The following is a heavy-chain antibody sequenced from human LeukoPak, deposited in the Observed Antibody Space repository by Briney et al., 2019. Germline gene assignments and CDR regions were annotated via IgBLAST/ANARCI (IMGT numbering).Heavy chain of an antibody. CDR3: AKALNYGSGSYYPRGVDY. D-gene: IGHD3-10*01. Sequence: PGGSLRLSCAVSGFTFSSYAMSWVRQAPGKGLEWVSAISGSGGSTYYADSVKGRFTISRDNSKNTLYLQMNSLRAEDTAVYYCAKALNYGSGSYYPRGVDYWGQGTLVTVSS. CDR2: ISGSGGST. CDR1: GFTFSSYA. V-gene: IGHV3-23*01. J-gene: IGHJ4*02.